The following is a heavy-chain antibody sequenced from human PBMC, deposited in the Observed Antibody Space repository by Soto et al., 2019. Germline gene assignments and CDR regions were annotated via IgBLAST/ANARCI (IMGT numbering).Heavy chain of an antibody. Sequence: QVQLVQSGAEVKKPGASVKVSCKASGYTFTSYGISWVRQAPGQGLEWMGWISAYNGNTNCSQKLQGRVTMTTDTSTSPAYMELRSLISDDTAVYYCASAGFGMGYGSGSHDNWFDPWGQGTLVTVSS. CDR1: GYTFTSYG. J-gene: IGHJ5*02. CDR2: ISAYNGNT. D-gene: IGHD3-10*01. V-gene: IGHV1-18*01. CDR3: ASAGFGMGYGSGSHDNWFDP.